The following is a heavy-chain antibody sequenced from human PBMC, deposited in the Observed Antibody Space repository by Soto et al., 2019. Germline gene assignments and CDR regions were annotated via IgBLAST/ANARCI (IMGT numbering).Heavy chain of an antibody. Sequence: GGSLRLSCAASGFTFSSYAMSWVRQAPGKGLEWVSAISGSGGSTYYADSVKGRFTISRDNSKNTLYLQMNSLRAEDTAVYYCAKSTFHERYYYDSSGYFNYWGQGTLVTVSS. J-gene: IGHJ4*02. D-gene: IGHD3-22*01. V-gene: IGHV3-23*01. CDR2: ISGSGGST. CDR1: GFTFSSYA. CDR3: AKSTFHERYYYDSSGYFNY.